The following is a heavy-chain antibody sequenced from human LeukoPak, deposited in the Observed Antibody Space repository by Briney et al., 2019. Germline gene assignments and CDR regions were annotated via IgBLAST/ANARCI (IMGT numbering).Heavy chain of an antibody. V-gene: IGHV3-21*01. Sequence: GGSLRLSYAASGFTFSSYAMNWVRQAPGKGLEWVSSISGSISSKLYAESVKGRFTISRDNAKNSLYLQMNILRAEDTAVYYCVSGSYEGGYYGMDVWGQGTTVTVSS. D-gene: IGHD1-26*01. CDR3: VSGSYEGGYYGMDV. J-gene: IGHJ6*02. CDR2: ISGSISSK. CDR1: GFTFSSYA.